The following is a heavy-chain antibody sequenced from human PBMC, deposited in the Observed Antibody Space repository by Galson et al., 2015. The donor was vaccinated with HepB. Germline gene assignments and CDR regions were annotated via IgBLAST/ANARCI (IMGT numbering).Heavy chain of an antibody. D-gene: IGHD3-3*01. Sequence: SVKVSCKASGYTFTSYAMNWVRQAPGQGLEWMGWINTNTGNPTYAQGFTGRFVFSLDTSVSTAYLQISSLKAEDTAVYYCARAPRITIFGVVIRGYYYYMDVWGKGTTVTVSS. J-gene: IGHJ6*03. CDR3: ARAPRITIFGVVIRGYYYYMDV. V-gene: IGHV7-4-1*02. CDR1: GYTFTSYA. CDR2: INTNTGNP.